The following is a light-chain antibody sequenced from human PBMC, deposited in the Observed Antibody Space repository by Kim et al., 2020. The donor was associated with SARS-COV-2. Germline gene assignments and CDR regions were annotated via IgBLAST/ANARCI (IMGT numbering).Light chain of an antibody. CDR3: QSADGSGTYV. Sequence: SQGKTPRITCSGDALPEKTSYWYHRKSGQAPLLLIYKDSEGPAGIPGRFSGSSSGTTVTLTISGVQAEDDADYYCQSADGSGTYVFGTGTKVTVL. CDR2: KDS. J-gene: IGLJ1*01. V-gene: IGLV3-25*03. CDR1: ALPEKT.